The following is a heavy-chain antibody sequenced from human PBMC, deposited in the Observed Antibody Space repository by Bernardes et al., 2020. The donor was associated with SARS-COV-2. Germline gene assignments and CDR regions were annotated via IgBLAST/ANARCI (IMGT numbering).Heavy chain of an antibody. J-gene: IGHJ4*01. CDR1: GFTFSSYW. D-gene: IGHD6-25*01. CDR2: IKTDGSTT. V-gene: IGHV3-74*01. Sequence: GRSLRLSCAASGFTFSSYWMHWVRQVPGRGLVWLSRIKTDGSTTNYADPVKGRFTISRDNAKNTLWLQMNSLRDEDTAMYYCARGASSGYRIDYWGPEPWSPFPQ. CDR3: ARGASSGYRIDY.